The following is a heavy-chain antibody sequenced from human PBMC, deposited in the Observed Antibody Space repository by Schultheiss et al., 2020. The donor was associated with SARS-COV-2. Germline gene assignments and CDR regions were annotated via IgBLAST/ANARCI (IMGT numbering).Heavy chain of an antibody. D-gene: IGHD6-13*01. J-gene: IGHJ6*03. Sequence: GGSLRLSCAASGFTFSSYWMSWVRQAPGKGLEWVANIKQDGSEKYYVDSVKGRFTISRDNAKNSLYLQMNSLRAEDTAVYYCARDCGSWYYYYYMDIWGKGTTVTVSS. CDR3: ARDCGSWYYYYYMDI. V-gene: IGHV3-7*01. CDR1: GFTFSSYW. CDR2: IKQDGSEK.